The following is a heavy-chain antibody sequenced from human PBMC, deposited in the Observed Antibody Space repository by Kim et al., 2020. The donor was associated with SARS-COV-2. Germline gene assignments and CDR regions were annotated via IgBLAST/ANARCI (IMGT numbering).Heavy chain of an antibody. J-gene: IGHJ4*02. CDR2: SGGST. V-gene: IGHV3-23*01. D-gene: IGHD7-27*01. CDR3: AKDGDSY. Sequence: SGGSTYYAESVKGRFTITRDNSKNTLYLQMNSLRAEDTAVYYCAKDGDSYWGQGTLVTVSS.